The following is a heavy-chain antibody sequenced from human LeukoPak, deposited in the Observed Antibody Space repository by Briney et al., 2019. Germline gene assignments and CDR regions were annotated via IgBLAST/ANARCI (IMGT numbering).Heavy chain of an antibody. V-gene: IGHV3-74*01. J-gene: IGHJ4*02. Sequence: PGGSLRLSCATSGFTLSSYWMHWVRQVPGKGLEWLSRINNDGVSTSYADSVKGRFTISRDNAKNTLYLRMNSLRAEDTAIYYCARKPLSGGYGGTIDYWGQGTLVTVSP. CDR2: INNDGVST. CDR1: GFTLSSYW. D-gene: IGHD4-23*01. CDR3: ARKPLSGGYGGTIDY.